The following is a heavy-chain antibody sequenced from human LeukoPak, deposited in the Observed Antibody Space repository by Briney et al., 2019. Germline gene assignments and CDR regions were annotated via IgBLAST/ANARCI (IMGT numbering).Heavy chain of an antibody. CDR1: GFTFSSYA. D-gene: IGHD2-2*01. Sequence: GGSLRLSCAASGFTFSSYAMSWVRQAPGKGLEWVSAISGSGGSTYYADSVKGRFTVSRDNAKKSLYLQMNSLRAEDTAVYYCARGGGYCSSTSCYYFDSWGQGTLVTVSS. V-gene: IGHV3-23*01. CDR2: ISGSGGST. J-gene: IGHJ4*02. CDR3: ARGGGYCSSTSCYYFDS.